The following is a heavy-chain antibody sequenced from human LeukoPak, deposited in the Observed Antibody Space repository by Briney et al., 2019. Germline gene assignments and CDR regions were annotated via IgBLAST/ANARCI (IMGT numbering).Heavy chain of an antibody. D-gene: IGHD6-19*01. Sequence: GESLKISCKGSGYIFTSYWIGWLRQMPRKVLELMGIIYPGDSDTRYSPCFQGQVTISADKSISTAYLQWSSLKASDTAMYYCAVTVAGTLFDYWGQGGLVTVCS. CDR3: AVTVAGTLFDY. J-gene: IGHJ4*02. CDR2: IYPGDSDT. V-gene: IGHV5-51*01. CDR1: GYIFTSYW.